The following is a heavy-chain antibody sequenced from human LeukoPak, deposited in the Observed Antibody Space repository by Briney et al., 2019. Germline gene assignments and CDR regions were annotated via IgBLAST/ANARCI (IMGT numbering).Heavy chain of an antibody. CDR1: GFTFSNYW. J-gene: IGHJ3*02. D-gene: IGHD6-25*01. Sequence: PGGSLRLSCAASGFTFSNYWMSWVRQAPGKGLEWVANIKQDGSEKYSVDSVKGRFTISRDNAKNSLYLQMNSLRAEDAAVYYCARRAANAFDIWGQGTMVTVSS. V-gene: IGHV3-7*01. CDR2: IKQDGSEK. CDR3: ARRAANAFDI.